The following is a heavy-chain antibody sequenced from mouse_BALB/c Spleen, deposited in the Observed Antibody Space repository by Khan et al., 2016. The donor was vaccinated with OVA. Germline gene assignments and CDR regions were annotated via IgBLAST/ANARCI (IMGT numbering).Heavy chain of an antibody. Sequence: VQLQQSGPELVKPGASVKISCKASGYSFTGYFMNWVMQSHGKRLEWIGRINPHIGETFYNQKFKDKATLTVDESSSTAHMELRSLASEDSAVYYCPRKNGSDFDYWGQGTTLTVSS. J-gene: IGHJ2*01. CDR2: INPHIGET. CDR3: PRKNGSDFDY. V-gene: IGHV1-20*02. CDR1: GYSFTGYF. D-gene: IGHD1-1*01.